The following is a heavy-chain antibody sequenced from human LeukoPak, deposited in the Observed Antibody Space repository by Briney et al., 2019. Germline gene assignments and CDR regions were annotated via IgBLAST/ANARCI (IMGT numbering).Heavy chain of an antibody. CDR1: GFTFSDAR. CDR3: TTDGTTGTTLTPHDY. D-gene: IGHD1-1*01. V-gene: IGHV3-15*01. Sequence: PGGSLRLSCAVSGFTFSDARMSWVRQSPGKGLEWVGHIKRKTDGGTADYAAPVKGRFTISRDDSKNTLYLQINSLKTEDTSVYYCTTDGTTGTTLTPHDYWGQGTLVTV. CDR2: IKRKTDGGTA. J-gene: IGHJ4*02.